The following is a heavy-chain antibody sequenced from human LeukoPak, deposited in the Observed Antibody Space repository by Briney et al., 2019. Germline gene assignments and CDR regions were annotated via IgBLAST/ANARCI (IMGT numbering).Heavy chain of an antibody. CDR2: ITIRSNFI. V-gene: IGHV3-21*03. Sequence: AGGSLRLSCAASGFSLSSYSMNWVRQAPGKGLEWVSSITIRSNFIYYADSVKGRFTISRDNAKSSLFLQMNSLRAEDTAVYYCARERAADDFWSPYYSHWGQGTLVAVSS. CDR3: ARERAADDFWSPYYSH. CDR1: GFSLSSYS. D-gene: IGHD3-3*01. J-gene: IGHJ4*02.